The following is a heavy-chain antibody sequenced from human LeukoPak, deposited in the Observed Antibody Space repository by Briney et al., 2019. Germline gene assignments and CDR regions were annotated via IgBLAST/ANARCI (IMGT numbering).Heavy chain of an antibody. V-gene: IGHV3-30*18. J-gene: IGHJ3*02. Sequence: GGSLRLSCAASGFTFTSFGIHWVRQAPGQGLEWVAVISYDGFNQDYSDSVRGRFTISSDNSKKTVYLQMNSLRAEDTAVYYCAKPVGAETNDAFDIWGQGTMVTVSS. D-gene: IGHD1-26*01. CDR1: GFTFTSFG. CDR3: AKPVGAETNDAFDI. CDR2: ISYDGFNQ.